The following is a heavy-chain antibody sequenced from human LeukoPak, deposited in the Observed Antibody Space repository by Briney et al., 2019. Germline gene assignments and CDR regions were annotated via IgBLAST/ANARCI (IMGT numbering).Heavy chain of an antibody. V-gene: IGHV3-30*18. J-gene: IGHJ5*02. CDR3: AKDAHGGVNWFDP. CDR2: ISYDGSNK. CDR1: GFTFSSYA. Sequence: GGSLRLSCAASGFTFSSYAMHWVRQAPGKGLEWVAVISYDGSNKYYADSVKGRFTISRDNSKNTLYLQMNSLRAEDTAVYYCAKDAHGGVNWFDPWGQGTLVTVSS. D-gene: IGHD3-10*01.